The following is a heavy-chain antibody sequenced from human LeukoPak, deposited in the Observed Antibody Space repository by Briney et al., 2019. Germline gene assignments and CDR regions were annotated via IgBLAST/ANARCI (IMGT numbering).Heavy chain of an antibody. Sequence: ASVKVSCKASGYTFTSYAMHWVRQAPGQRLEWMGWINAGNGNTKYSQKFQGRVTITRDTSASTAYMELSSLRSEDTAVYYCARDGLGGWDYYYGMDVWGQGTTVTVSS. CDR2: INAGNGNT. V-gene: IGHV1-3*01. D-gene: IGHD6-19*01. CDR3: ARDGLGGWDYYYGMDV. CDR1: GYTFTSYA. J-gene: IGHJ6*02.